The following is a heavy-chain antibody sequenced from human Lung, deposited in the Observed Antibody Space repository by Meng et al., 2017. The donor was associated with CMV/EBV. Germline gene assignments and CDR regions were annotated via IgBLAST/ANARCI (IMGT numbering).Heavy chain of an antibody. CDR3: ARAWYYDFLAEKGNNWFDP. Sequence: SXTLSLXCAVYGGSFSGYYWSWIRQPPGKGLEWIGEINHSGSTNYNPSLKSRVTISVDTSKNQFSLKLSSVTAADTAVYYCARAWYYDFLAEKGNNWFDPXGQGXLVTSSS. CDR1: GGSFSGYY. CDR2: INHSGST. V-gene: IGHV4-34*01. J-gene: IGHJ5*02. D-gene: IGHD3-3*01.